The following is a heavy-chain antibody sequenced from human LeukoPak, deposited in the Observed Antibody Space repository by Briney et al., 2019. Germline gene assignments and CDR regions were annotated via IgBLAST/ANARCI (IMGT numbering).Heavy chain of an antibody. D-gene: IGHD3-16*01. J-gene: IGHJ6*02. CDR3: ARGGGLDV. CDR1: GFTFSSIW. CDR2: INHNGNVN. V-gene: IGHV3-7*03. Sequence: GGPLGLSFAPSGFTFSSIWWNWPGQAQGRGLEWVASINHNGNVNYYVDSVKGRFTISRDNAKNSLYLQMSNLRAEDTAVYFCARGGGLDVWGQGATVTVSS.